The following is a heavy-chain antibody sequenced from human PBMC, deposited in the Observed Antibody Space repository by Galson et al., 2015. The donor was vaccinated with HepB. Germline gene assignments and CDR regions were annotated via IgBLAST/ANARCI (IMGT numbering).Heavy chain of an antibody. Sequence: SCKASGGTFSSYTISWVRQAPGQGLEWMGRIIPILGIANYAQKFQGRVTITADKSTSTAYMELSSLRSEDTAVYYCASLFLTGYQYYYGMDVWGQGTTVTVSS. CDR2: IIPILGIA. J-gene: IGHJ6*02. CDR3: ASLFLTGYQYYYGMDV. CDR1: GGTFSSYT. V-gene: IGHV1-69*02. D-gene: IGHD3-9*01.